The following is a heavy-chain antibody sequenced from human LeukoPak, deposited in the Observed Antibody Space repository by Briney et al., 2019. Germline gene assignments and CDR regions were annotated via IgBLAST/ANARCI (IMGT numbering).Heavy chain of an antibody. V-gene: IGHV3-7*01. CDR3: TRNGRSLDY. Sequence: GGSLSPSCPPSGFTFSGFWMSWARQDPGKGLEWVANIKVDGSEKNYVDSVRGRFTISRDKAKNSLYLQMNSLRAEDTAVYYCTRNGRSLDYWGQGTLVTVSS. J-gene: IGHJ4*02. CDR2: IKVDGSEK. D-gene: IGHD2-15*01. CDR1: GFTFSGFW.